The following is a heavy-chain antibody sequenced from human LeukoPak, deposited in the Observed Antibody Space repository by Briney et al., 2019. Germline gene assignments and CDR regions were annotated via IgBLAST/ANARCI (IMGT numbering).Heavy chain of an antibody. CDR1: GFTFSSYE. CDR2: ISSSGSTI. CDR3: AREGGAYDSSGYYRGYYYYYGMDV. D-gene: IGHD3-22*01. V-gene: IGHV3-48*03. J-gene: IGHJ6*02. Sequence: GGSLRLSCAASGFTFSSYEMNWVRQAPGKGLERVSYISSSGSTIYYADSVKGRFTISRDNAKNSLYLQMNSLRAEDTAVYYCAREGGAYDSSGYYRGYYYYYGMDVWGQGTTVTVSS.